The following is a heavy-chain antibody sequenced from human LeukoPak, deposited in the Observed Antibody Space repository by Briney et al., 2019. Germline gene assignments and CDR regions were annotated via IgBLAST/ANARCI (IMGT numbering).Heavy chain of an antibody. J-gene: IGHJ4*02. CDR3: ARSKYYYDSSGSDY. CDR1: GYSISSGYY. CDR2: IYHSGST. V-gene: IGHV4-38-2*01. D-gene: IGHD3-22*01. Sequence: SETLSLTCAVSGYSISSGYYWGWIRQPPGKGLEWIGSIYHSGSTYYNPSLKSRVTISVETSKNQFSLKLSSVTAADTAVYYCARSKYYYDSSGSDYWGQGTLVTVSS.